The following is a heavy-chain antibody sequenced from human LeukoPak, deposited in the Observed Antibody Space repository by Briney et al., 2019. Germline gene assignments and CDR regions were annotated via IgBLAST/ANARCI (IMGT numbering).Heavy chain of an antibody. CDR2: IYHSGST. V-gene: IGHV4-38-2*02. D-gene: IGHD4-23*01. CDR1: GYSISSGYY. Sequence: SETLSLTCTVSGYSISSGYYWGWIRQPPGKGLGWIGSIYHSGSTYYNPSLKSRVTISVDTSKNQFSLKLSSVTAADTAVYYCARVLDGGSDYWGQGTLVTVSS. J-gene: IGHJ4*02. CDR3: ARVLDGGSDY.